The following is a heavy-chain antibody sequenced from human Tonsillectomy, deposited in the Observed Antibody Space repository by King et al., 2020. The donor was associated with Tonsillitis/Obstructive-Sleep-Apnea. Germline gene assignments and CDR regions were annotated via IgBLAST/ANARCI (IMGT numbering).Heavy chain of an antibody. J-gene: IGHJ3*02. CDR3: AREGDDAFDI. D-gene: IGHD3-16*01. CDR2: IDYSGST. V-gene: IGHV4-59*01. Sequence: LQLQESGPGLVKPSETLSLTCTVSGGSITGYYWSWIRQAPGKGLEWIAYIDYSGSTNYNPSLKSRVTISVDTSRNQFSLKLSAVTAADTAVYYCAREGDDAFDIWGQGTMVTVSS. CDR1: GGSITGYY.